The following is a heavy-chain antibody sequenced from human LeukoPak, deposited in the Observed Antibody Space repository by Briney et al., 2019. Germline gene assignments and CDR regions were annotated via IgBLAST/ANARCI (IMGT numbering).Heavy chain of an antibody. J-gene: IGHJ6*02. Sequence: GGSLRLSCAASGFTFSSYSMNWVRQAPGKGLEWVSYISSSSNIIYYADSVKGRFTISRDNAKNSLYLQMNSLRAEDTAVYYCARYIAVVGWPGTTNYGMDVWGQGTTVIVSS. CDR3: ARYIAVVGWPGTTNYGMDV. D-gene: IGHD2-15*01. V-gene: IGHV3-48*01. CDR2: ISSSSNII. CDR1: GFTFSSYS.